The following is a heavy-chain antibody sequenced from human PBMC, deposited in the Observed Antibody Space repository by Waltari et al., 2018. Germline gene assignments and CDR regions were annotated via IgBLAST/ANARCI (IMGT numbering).Heavy chain of an antibody. V-gene: IGHV1-69*08. Sequence: QVQLVQSGAEVKKPGSSVKVSCKASGGTFSSYAISWVRQAPGQGLEWMGRIIPIFGTANYAQKFQGRVASTADKSTSTAYMELSSLRSEDTAVYYWARDRRALGYCSGGSCYSAFDIWGQGTMVTVSS. CDR2: IIPIFGTA. J-gene: IGHJ3*02. CDR1: GGTFSSYA. D-gene: IGHD2-15*01. CDR3: ARDRRALGYCSGGSCYSAFDI.